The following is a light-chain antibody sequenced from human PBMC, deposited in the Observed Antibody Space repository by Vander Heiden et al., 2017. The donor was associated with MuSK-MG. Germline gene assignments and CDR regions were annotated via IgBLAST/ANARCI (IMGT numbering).Light chain of an antibody. CDR3: LLYMGSGTDVV. J-gene: IGLJ2*01. V-gene: IGLV8-61*01. CDR1: SGSVSTSYY. Sequence: QTVVTQDPSLSVSPGGTVTLACGLSSGSVSTSYYPSWYQQTPGQAPRTLIYNTNSRSSGVPDRFSGSILGNKAALTITGAQADDESDYYCLLYMGSGTDVVFGGGTKLTVL. CDR2: NTN.